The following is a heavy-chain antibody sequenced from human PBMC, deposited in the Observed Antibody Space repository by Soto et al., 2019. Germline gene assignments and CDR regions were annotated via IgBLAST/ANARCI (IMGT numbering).Heavy chain of an antibody. V-gene: IGHV1-69*01. Sequence: QVQLVQSGAEVKRPGSSVKVSCKASGGTFSSYAINWVRQAPGQGLEWVGGIIPSYGAASYAHKFVGRVRITEDESTNTATMELSTLTSEDTAVYFCARPSFQYRVDYSMDVWGQGTTVTVSS. D-gene: IGHD5-12*01. CDR2: IIPSYGAA. CDR3: ARPSFQYRVDYSMDV. CDR1: GGTFSSYA. J-gene: IGHJ6*02.